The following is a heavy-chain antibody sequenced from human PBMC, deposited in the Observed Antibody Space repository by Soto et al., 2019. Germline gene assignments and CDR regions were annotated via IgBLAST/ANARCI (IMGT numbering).Heavy chain of an antibody. CDR2: IYYSGST. CDR1: GGSISSYY. D-gene: IGHD4-17*01. J-gene: IGHJ4*02. Sequence: SETLSLTCTVSGGSISSYYWSWIRQPPGKGLEWIGYIYYSGSTNYNPSLKSRVTISVDTSKNQFSLKLTSVTAADTAVYYCARNYGDYAPMLDYWGQGTLVTVSS. V-gene: IGHV4-59*01. CDR3: ARNYGDYAPMLDY.